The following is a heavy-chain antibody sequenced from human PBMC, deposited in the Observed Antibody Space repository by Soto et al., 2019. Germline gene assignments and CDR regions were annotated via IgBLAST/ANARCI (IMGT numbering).Heavy chain of an antibody. J-gene: IGHJ4*02. D-gene: IGHD3-22*01. Sequence: SETLSLTCTVSGGSISSGVFYCSWIRQPPGEGLWVSGDIYYSGSTYYNPSLKSRVTISVDTPKNQFSLKLTSVTAADKALYYCARTHYYDSSGYYKPIFEHWGQGTLVTVSS. CDR2: IYYSGST. V-gene: IGHV4-30-4*01. CDR3: ARTHYYDSSGYYKPIFEH. CDR1: GGSISSGVFY.